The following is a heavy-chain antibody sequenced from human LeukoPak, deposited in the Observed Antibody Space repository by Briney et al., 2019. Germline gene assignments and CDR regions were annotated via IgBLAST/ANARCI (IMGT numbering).Heavy chain of an antibody. CDR1: GGTFSSYA. D-gene: IGHD1-26*01. CDR2: IIPIFGTA. CDR3: ASRPGVGASDYYYYMDV. V-gene: IGHV1-69*13. Sequence: GASVKVSCKASGGTFSSYAISWVRQAPGQGLEWMGGIIPIFGTANYAQKFQGRVTITADESTSTAYMELSSLRSEDTAAYYCASRPGVGASDYYYYMDVWGKGTTVTISS. J-gene: IGHJ6*03.